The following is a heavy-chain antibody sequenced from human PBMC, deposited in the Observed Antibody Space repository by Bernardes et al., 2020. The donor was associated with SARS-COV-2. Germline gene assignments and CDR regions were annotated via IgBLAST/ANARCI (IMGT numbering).Heavy chain of an antibody. Sequence: SEPLSLTCAVSDDAISSGSFYWSWIRQPAGKGLEWVGRISASGSTNYNPSLKSRVTMSVDTSKNQFSLKLTSVTAADTAVYYCARDGRISVPGTDYFDFWGQGCLVTVSS. CDR2: ISASGST. CDR3: ARDGRISVPGTDYFDF. CDR1: DDAISSGSFY. D-gene: IGHD6-19*01. J-gene: IGHJ4*02. V-gene: IGHV4-61*02.